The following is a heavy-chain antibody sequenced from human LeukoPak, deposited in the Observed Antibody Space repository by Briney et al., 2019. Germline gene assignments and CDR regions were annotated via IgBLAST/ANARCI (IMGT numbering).Heavy chain of an antibody. J-gene: IGHJ4*02. CDR1: GGSISGYY. D-gene: IGHD2-2*01. CDR3: ARTAGDCSSTSCYDY. Sequence: SETLSLTCIVSGGSISGYYWSWIRQPPGKGLQWIGYIYYSGSTNYNPSLKSRVTISVDTSKNQFSLKVSSVTAADTAVYYCARTAGDCSSTSCYDYWGQGTVVTVSS. CDR2: IYYSGST. V-gene: IGHV4-59*01.